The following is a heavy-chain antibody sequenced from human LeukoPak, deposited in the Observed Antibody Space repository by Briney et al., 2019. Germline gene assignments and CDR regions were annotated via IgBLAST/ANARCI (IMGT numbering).Heavy chain of an antibody. V-gene: IGHV3-23*01. D-gene: IGHD6-19*01. J-gene: IGHJ4*02. CDR1: GFTFSSYA. CDR3: AKDRSSGWYYFDY. CDR2: LSGSISRT. Sequence: GGSLRLSCAASGFTFSSYAMSWVRQAPGKGLEWVSGLSGSISRTSYAESVKGRLTISRDNSKNTLYLQMNSLRVEDTAVYYCAKDRSSGWYYFDYWGQGTLVTVSS.